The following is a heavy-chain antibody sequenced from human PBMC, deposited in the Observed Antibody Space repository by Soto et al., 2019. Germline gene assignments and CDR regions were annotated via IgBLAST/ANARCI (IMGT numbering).Heavy chain of an antibody. Sequence: ASVKVSCKASGYTFTSYAIHWVRQAPGQRLEWMGWINAGNGNTKYSQKFQGRVTITRDTSASTAYMELSSLRSEDTAVYYCASEAIAAAAVYGMDVWGQGTTVTVYS. CDR1: GYTFTSYA. D-gene: IGHD6-13*01. CDR2: INAGNGNT. CDR3: ASEAIAAAAVYGMDV. J-gene: IGHJ6*01. V-gene: IGHV1-3*01.